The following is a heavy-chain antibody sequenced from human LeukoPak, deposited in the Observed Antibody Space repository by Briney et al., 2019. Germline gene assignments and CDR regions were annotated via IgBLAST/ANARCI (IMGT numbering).Heavy chain of an antibody. CDR1: RFTFSSYG. V-gene: IGHV3-33*01. J-gene: IGHJ4*02. CDR2: IWYDGSNK. CDR3: ARGPGIQLWSDY. Sequence: GGSLRLSCAASRFTFSSYGMHWVRQAPGKGPEWVAVIWYDGSNKYYADSVKGRFTISRDNAKNTLYLQMNSLRAEDTAVYYCARGPGIQLWSDYWGQGTLVTVSS. D-gene: IGHD5-18*01.